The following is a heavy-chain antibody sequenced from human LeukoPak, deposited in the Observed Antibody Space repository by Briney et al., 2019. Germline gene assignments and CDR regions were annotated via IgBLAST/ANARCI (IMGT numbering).Heavy chain of an antibody. Sequence: GGSLRLSCAASGFTFSTYNMNWVRQAPGKGLEWVSSMNSSSNYIYYADSEKGGFTISRDNAKNSLYLQMNSLRAEDTDVYYCARDVGASAPDAFDIWGQGTMVTVSS. CDR2: MNSSSNYI. D-gene: IGHD1-26*01. CDR3: ARDVGASAPDAFDI. CDR1: GFTFSTYN. V-gene: IGHV3-21*01. J-gene: IGHJ3*02.